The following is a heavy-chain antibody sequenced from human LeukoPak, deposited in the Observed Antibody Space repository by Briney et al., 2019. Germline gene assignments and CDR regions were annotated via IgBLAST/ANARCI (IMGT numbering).Heavy chain of an antibody. CDR2: INHSGST. CDR3: ARGSTTVPHYIVV. D-gene: IGHD4-17*01. J-gene: IGHJ4*02. V-gene: IGHV4-34*01. CDR1: GGSFSGNH. Sequence: SETLSLTCAVFGGSFSGNHWSYIRQPPGKGLEWIGEINHSGSTNYNPSLKSRVTISVDTSKNQFSLMLTSVTAADTAVYYCARGSTTVPHYIVVWGQGTLVTVSS.